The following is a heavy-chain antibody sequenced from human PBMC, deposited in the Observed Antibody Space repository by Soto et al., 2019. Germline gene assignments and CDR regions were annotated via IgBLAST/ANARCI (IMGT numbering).Heavy chain of an antibody. J-gene: IGHJ4*02. CDR3: ARVGYDSSGYYYPLHYFDY. D-gene: IGHD3-22*01. CDR2: ISYDGSNK. Sequence: GGSLRLSCAASGFTFSSYAMHWVREAPGKGLEWVAVISYDGSNKYYADSVKGRFTISRDNSKNTLYLQMNSLRAEDTAVYYCARVGYDSSGYYYPLHYFDYWGQGTLVTVSS. V-gene: IGHV3-30-3*01. CDR1: GFTFSSYA.